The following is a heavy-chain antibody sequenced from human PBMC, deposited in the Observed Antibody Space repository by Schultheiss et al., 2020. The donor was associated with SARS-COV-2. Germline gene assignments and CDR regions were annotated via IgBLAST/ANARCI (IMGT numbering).Heavy chain of an antibody. CDR3: AKESRYDFWSGRLDY. CDR1: GFSFASYA. J-gene: IGHJ4*02. D-gene: IGHD3/OR15-3a*01. Sequence: GGSLRLSCAASGFSFASYAMSWVRQAPGKGLEWVSAVSDSGDNTYYADSVKGRFTISRDNSKNTLYLQMNTLRAEDTAVYYCAKESRYDFWSGRLDYWGLGTLVTVSS. CDR2: VSDSGDNT. V-gene: IGHV3-23*01.